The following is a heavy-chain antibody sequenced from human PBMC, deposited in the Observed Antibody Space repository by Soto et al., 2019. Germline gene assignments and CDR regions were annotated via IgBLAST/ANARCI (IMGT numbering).Heavy chain of an antibody. J-gene: IGHJ4*02. CDR1: GTSVFGANW. CDR3: ARTGPYSSGNN. CDR2: IHSSGNT. D-gene: IGHD3-22*01. Sequence: QVHLQESGPGLVNPLETLSLTCTVSGTSVFGANWWGWVRQPPGKGLEWIGEIHSSGNTDYNPSLQSRVTISVDMSKNEFSLKLTSVTAADTAVYSCARTGPYSSGNNWGQGTLVAVSS. V-gene: IGHV4-4*02.